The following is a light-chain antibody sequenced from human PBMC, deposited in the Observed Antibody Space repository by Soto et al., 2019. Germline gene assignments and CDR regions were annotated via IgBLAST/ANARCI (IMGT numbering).Light chain of an antibody. V-gene: IGLV2-14*01. J-gene: IGLJ1*01. CDR1: SCDVGGYNY. CDR2: EVS. CDR3: SSYTSSSTPYF. Sequence: QSALTQPASVSGSPGQSITISCTGTSCDVGGYNYVSWYQQHPGKAPKLMIYEVSNRPSGVSNRFSGSKSGNTASLTISGVQAEDEADYYCSSYTSSSTPYFFGTGTKVPGL.